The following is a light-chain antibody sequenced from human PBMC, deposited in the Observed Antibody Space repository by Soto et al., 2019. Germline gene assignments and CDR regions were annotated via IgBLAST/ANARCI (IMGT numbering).Light chain of an antibody. CDR2: EVS. V-gene: IGLV2-8*01. CDR1: SSDVGRYNY. J-gene: IGLJ3*02. CDR3: SSYGGSNNLV. Sequence: QSALTQPPSASGSPGQSVTISCTGTSSDVGRYNYVSWYQHHPGKAPKLMIFEVSKRPSGVPDRFSGSKSGNTASLTVSGLQAEDGADYYCSSYGGSNNLVFGGGTKLTVL.